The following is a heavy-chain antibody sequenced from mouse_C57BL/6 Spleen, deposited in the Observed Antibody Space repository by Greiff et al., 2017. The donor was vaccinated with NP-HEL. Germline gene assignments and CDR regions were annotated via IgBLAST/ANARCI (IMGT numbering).Heavy chain of an antibody. CDR2: ISDGGSYT. V-gene: IGHV5-4*01. CDR3: ARDRDGLLRWYFDF. CDR1: GFTFSSYA. Sequence: DVKLVESGGGLVKPGGSLKLSCAASGFTFSSYAMSWVRQTPEKRLEWVATISDGGSYTYYPDNVKGRFTISRDNAKNNHYLQMSHLKSEDTAMYYCARDRDGLLRWYFDFWGTGTTVTVSS. J-gene: IGHJ1*03. D-gene: IGHD1-1*01.